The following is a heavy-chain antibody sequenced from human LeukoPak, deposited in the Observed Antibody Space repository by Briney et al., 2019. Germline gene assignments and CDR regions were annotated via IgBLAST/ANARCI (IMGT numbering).Heavy chain of an antibody. CDR2: ISSSSTYT. V-gene: IGHV3-11*03. D-gene: IGHD3-16*01. J-gene: IGHJ4*02. CDR1: GFTFSDYY. CDR3: VTRAALGAGGNYYFDY. Sequence: GGSLRLSCAASGFTFSDYYMTWIRQAPGKGLEWLSYISSSSTYTNYGDSVKGRFTISRDNAKNSLYLQMNSLRAEDTAVYSCVTRAALGAGGNYYFDYGAKETLVTVS.